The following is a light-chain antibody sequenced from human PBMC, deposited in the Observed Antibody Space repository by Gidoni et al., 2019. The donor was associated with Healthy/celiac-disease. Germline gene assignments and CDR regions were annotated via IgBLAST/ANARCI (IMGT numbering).Light chain of an antibody. CDR1: SSDVGHYNY. CDR2: EVT. Sequence: ASVSGSPGQSITISCTGTSSDVGHYNYVSWYQQHPGKAPKLMIYEVTYRPSGVSNRFSGSKSGDTASLTISGLQAEDEADYYCSSYTTTSTWVFGGGTKLTVL. J-gene: IGLJ3*02. CDR3: SSYTTTSTWV. V-gene: IGLV2-14*01.